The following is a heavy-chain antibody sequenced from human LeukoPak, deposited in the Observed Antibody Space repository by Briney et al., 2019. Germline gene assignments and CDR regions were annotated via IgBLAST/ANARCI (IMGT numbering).Heavy chain of an antibody. CDR1: GGSISSSNW. V-gene: IGHV4-4*02. D-gene: IGHD5-18*01. J-gene: IGHJ6*02. CDR3: ARLNGYSYGYYYYYYGMDV. Sequence: PSGTLSLTCAVSGGSISSSNWWSWVRQPPGKGLEWIGEIYHSGSTNYNPSLKSRVTISVDKSKNQFSLKLSSVTAADTAVYYCARLNGYSYGYYYYYYGMDVWGQGTTVTVSS. CDR2: IYHSGST.